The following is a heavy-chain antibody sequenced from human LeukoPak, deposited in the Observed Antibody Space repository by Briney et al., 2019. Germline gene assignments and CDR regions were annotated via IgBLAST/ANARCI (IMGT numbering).Heavy chain of an antibody. J-gene: IGHJ4*02. Sequence: KPSETLSLTCTLSGVSISSYYWSWIRQPPGKGLEWIGYIYYSGSTSHSPSLKSRVTMSIDTSKSQFSLKLDSVTTADTAVYYCAYSAGLRFDYWGQGVLVTVSS. CDR1: GVSISSYY. CDR2: IYYSGST. V-gene: IGHV4-59*01. D-gene: IGHD2-21*01. CDR3: AYSAGLRFDY.